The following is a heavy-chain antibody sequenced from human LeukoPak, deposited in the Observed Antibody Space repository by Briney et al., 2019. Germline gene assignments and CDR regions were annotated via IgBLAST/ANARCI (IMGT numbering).Heavy chain of an antibody. V-gene: IGHV4-59*01. CDR3: ARGLSLLGSEEGLPLGY. D-gene: IGHD2-21*01. Sequence: SETLSLTCNVSGGSISNYFWSWIRQPPGGGLEWIGYISYRGSSNYNPSLKGRVTFSVDTSKNQISLRMISVTASDTAVYYCARGLSLLGSEEGLPLGYWGQGSLVTVSS. CDR2: ISYRGSS. J-gene: IGHJ1*01. CDR1: GGSISNYF.